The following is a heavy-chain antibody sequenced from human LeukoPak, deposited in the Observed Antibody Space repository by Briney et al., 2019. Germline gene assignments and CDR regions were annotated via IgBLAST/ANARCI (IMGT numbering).Heavy chain of an antibody. J-gene: IGHJ4*02. CDR3: ARSPRSGSYYNPLDY. CDR1: GYTFTGYY. Sequence: GAPVKVSCKASGYTFTGYYMHWVRQAPGQGLEWMGWINPNSGGTNYAQKFQGRVTMTRDTSISTAYMELSRLRSDDTAVYYCARSPRSGSYYNPLDYWGQGTLVTVSS. CDR2: INPNSGGT. V-gene: IGHV1-2*02. D-gene: IGHD3-10*01.